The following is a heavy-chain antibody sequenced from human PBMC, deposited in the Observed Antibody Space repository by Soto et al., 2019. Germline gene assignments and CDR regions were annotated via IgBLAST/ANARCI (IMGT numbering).Heavy chain of an antibody. J-gene: IGHJ4*02. CDR3: AQDLTGALQAF. V-gene: IGHV3-23*03. CDR1: GFTFSNHG. D-gene: IGHD3-9*01. CDR2: ILSGGSNT. Sequence: GGSLRLSCAASGFTFSNHGMSWVRQAPGKGLEWVSTILSGGSNTYYAASVKGRFTISRDDSQTTLYLQMNSLRADDTAVYYCAQDLTGALQAFGGQGTLVTVSS.